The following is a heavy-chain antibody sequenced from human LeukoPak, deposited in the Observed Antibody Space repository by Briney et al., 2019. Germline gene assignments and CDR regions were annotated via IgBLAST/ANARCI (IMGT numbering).Heavy chain of an antibody. CDR3: AGDRAYCSSASCYPYYGLDV. Sequence: KPSETLSLTCTVSGGSISSSNYCWSWIRQPPGKGLEWIGYIYYSGSTYYNPSLKSRVTISVDTSKNQFALNLSSVTAADTAVYYCAGDRAYCSSASCYPYYGLDVWGQGTTVTVSS. CDR2: IYYSGST. D-gene: IGHD2-2*01. CDR1: GGSISSSNYC. V-gene: IGHV4-30-4*01. J-gene: IGHJ6*02.